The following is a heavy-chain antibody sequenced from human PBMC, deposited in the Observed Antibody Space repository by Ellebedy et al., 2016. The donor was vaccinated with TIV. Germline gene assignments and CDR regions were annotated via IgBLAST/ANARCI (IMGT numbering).Heavy chain of an antibody. Sequence: GESLKISCAASGFTFSSYSMNWVRQAPGKGLEWVSSISSSSSYIYYADSVKGRFIISRDSAKNSLYLQMNSLRAEDTAVYYCAGYVWGSYRHDYWGQGTLVTVSS. V-gene: IGHV3-21*04. D-gene: IGHD3-16*02. CDR1: GFTFSSYS. CDR3: AGYVWGSYRHDY. CDR2: ISSSSSYI. J-gene: IGHJ4*02.